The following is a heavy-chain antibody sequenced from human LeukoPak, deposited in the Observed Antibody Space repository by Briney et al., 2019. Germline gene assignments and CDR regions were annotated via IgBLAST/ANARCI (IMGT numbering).Heavy chain of an antibody. CDR1: GGSLGDYY. V-gene: IGHV4-34*01. CDR2: IRHGGT. J-gene: IGHJ6*02. Sequence: SETLSLTCAVYGGSLGDYYWSWIRQPPGKGLEWIGEIRHGGTSYNPSLKSRVTISEDTSKNEFSLILNSVTAADTAVYYCARDPGTAAIGGMDVWGQGTTVTVSS. CDR3: ARDPGTAAIGGMDV. D-gene: IGHD6-13*01.